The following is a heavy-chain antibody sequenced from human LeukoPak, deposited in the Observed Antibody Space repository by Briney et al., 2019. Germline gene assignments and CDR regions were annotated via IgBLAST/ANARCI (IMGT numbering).Heavy chain of an antibody. J-gene: IGHJ4*02. V-gene: IGHV4-30-2*01. CDR2: IYHSGST. D-gene: IGHD3-10*01. CDR3: ARAQLWFGDPFDY. CDR1: GGSISSGGYS. Sequence: SQTLPLTCAVSGGSISSGGYSWRWIRQPPGKGLEWIGYIYHSGSTYYNPSLKSRVTISVDRSKNQFSLKLSSVTAADTAVYYCARAQLWFGDPFDYWGQGTLVTVSS.